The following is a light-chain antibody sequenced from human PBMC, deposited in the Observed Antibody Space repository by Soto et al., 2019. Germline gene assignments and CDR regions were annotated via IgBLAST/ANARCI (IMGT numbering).Light chain of an antibody. J-gene: IGKJ1*01. CDR2: EAS. CDR3: QPFNSKVWT. V-gene: IGKV1-5*01. CDR1: QSVSRW. Sequence: DIQMTQSPSTLSASVGDTVTITCRASQSVSRWLNWYQQKPGKAPRLLIYEASNLESGVPLRFSGSGSGTEFVLTITSLQPADSAIYCCQPFNSKVWTFGQGTRVAI.